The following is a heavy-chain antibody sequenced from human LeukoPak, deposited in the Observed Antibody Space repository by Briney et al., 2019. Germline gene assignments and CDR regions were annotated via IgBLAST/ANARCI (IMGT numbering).Heavy chain of an antibody. V-gene: IGHV3-20*04. CDR3: ARHNCGGDCYSNWYYYYCMDV. J-gene: IGHJ6*03. Sequence: GGSLRLSCAASGFTFDDYGTSWVRQAPGKGLEWVSGINWNGGSTGYADSVKGRFTISRDNAKNSLYLQMNSLRAEDTALYYCARHNCGGDCYSNWYYYYCMDVWGKGTTVTVSS. D-gene: IGHD2-21*02. CDR1: GFTFDDYG. CDR2: INWNGGST.